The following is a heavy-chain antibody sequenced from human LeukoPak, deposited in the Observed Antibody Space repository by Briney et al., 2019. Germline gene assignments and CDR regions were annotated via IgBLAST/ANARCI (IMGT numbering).Heavy chain of an antibody. J-gene: IGHJ4*02. V-gene: IGHV3-30*02. D-gene: IGHD3-9*01. Sequence: PGGSLRLSCAASGFTFRSYGLHWVRQAPGKGLEWVAFIRYDGGNKYYADSVKGRFTISRDNSKNTLYLQMNSLRAEDTAVFYCARAIRNFDRDLRYSFFDYWGPGALVTVSS. CDR3: ARAIRNFDRDLRYSFFDY. CDR1: GFTFRSYG. CDR2: IRYDGGNK.